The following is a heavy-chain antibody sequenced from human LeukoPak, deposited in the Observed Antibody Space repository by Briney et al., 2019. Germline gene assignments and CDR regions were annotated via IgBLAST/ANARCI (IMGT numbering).Heavy chain of an antibody. D-gene: IGHD3-3*01. Sequence: GGSLRLSCAASGFTFSNFWMHWVRQAPGKGLVWVSRIDSDGSSTSYADSVKGRFTISRDNAKNTLYLQMDSLRAEDTAVYYCASGQFWSGYYYDYWGQGTLVTVSS. CDR2: IDSDGSST. CDR3: ASGQFWSGYYYDY. CDR1: GFTFSNFW. J-gene: IGHJ4*02. V-gene: IGHV3-74*01.